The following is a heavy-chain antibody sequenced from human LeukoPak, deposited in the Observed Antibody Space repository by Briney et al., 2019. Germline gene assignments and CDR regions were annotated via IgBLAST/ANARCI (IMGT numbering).Heavy chain of an antibody. CDR3: ARGDCSSTSCYADDY. D-gene: IGHD2-2*01. CDR2: ISGSGGST. V-gene: IGHV3-23*01. CDR1: GFTFSSYA. Sequence: GGSLRLSCAASGFTFSSYAMSWVRQAPGKGLEWVSAISGSGGSTYYADSVKGRFTISRDNAKNSLYLQMNSLRAEDTAVYYCARGDCSSTSCYADDYWGQGTLVTVSS. J-gene: IGHJ4*02.